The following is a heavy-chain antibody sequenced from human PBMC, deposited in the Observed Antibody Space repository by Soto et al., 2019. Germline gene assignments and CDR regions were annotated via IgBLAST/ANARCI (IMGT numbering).Heavy chain of an antibody. CDR2: IYPGDSDT. V-gene: IGHV5-51*01. CDR3: ARHRGGSGYDSYYYYYMDV. J-gene: IGHJ6*03. D-gene: IGHD5-12*01. CDR1: GYSFTSYW. Sequence: LKISCKGSGYSFTSYWIGWVRQMPGKGLEWMGIIYPGDSDTRYSPSFQGQVTISADKSISTAYLQWSSLKASDTAMYYCARHRGGSGYDSYYYYYMDVWGKGTTVTVSS.